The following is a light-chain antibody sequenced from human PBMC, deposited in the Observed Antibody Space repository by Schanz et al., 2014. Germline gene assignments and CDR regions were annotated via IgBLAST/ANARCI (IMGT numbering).Light chain of an antibody. V-gene: IGLV1-44*01. CDR3: AAWDDSLNGRV. CDR1: SSDIGAYNF. J-gene: IGLJ3*02. Sequence: QSALTQPRSVSGSPGQSVTISCTGTSSDIGAYNFVSWYQQLPGTAPKLLIYSNNQRPSGVPDRFSGSKSGTSASLAISGLQSEDEADYYCAAWDDSLNGRVFGGGTKLTVL. CDR2: SNN.